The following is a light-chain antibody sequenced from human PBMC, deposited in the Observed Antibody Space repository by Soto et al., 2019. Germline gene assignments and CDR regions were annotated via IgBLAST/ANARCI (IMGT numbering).Light chain of an antibody. CDR1: QDINNY. V-gene: IGKV1-33*01. Sequence: DIQMTQSPSSLSASVGDRVTITCQASQDINNYVNWYQQKPGKAPKLLIYDAYNLKTGVPSRFSGSGSGTDFTFTISSLQPEDIATYFCQQYDSLPLTFGGGTKVDIK. CDR2: DAY. J-gene: IGKJ4*01. CDR3: QQYDSLPLT.